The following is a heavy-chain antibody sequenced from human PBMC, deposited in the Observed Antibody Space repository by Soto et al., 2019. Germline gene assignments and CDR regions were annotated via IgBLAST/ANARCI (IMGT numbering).Heavy chain of an antibody. D-gene: IGHD5-18*01. J-gene: IGHJ4*02. CDR2: ISSSSSYI. Sequence: EVQLVESGGGLVKPGGSLRLSCAASGFTFSSYSMNWVRQAPGKVLEWVSSISSSSSYIYYADSVKGRFTISRDNAKNSLYLQMNSLRAEDTAVYYCARDQPRYSYGYGLGYWGQGTLVTVSS. V-gene: IGHV3-21*01. CDR1: GFTFSSYS. CDR3: ARDQPRYSYGYGLGY.